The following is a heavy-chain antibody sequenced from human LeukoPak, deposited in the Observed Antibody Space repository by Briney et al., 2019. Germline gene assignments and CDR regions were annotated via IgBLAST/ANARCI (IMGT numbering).Heavy chain of an antibody. CDR3: ARAFLAAVGPSFDC. D-gene: IGHD6-13*01. J-gene: IGHJ4*02. CDR2: MHYSGTT. CDR1: GGSISGGSISGYH. Sequence: SETLSLTCSVSGGSISGGSISGYHWSWIRQPPGKGLELIAYMHYSGTTHYNPSLKSRVTISVDRSKNQFSLKLSSVTAADTAVYYCARAFLAAVGPSFDCWGQGTLVSVSS. V-gene: IGHV4-61*08.